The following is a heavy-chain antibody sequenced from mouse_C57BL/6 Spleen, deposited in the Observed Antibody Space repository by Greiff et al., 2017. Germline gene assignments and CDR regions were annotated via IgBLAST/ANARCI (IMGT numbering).Heavy chain of an antibody. Sequence: VQLQQSGPELVKPGASVKISCKASGYAFSSSWMNWVKQRPGKGLEWIGRIYPGDGDTNYNGKFKGKATLTADKSSSTAYLQLSSLTSEDSAVYYCASILLYAMDYWGQGTSVTDSS. CDR1: GYAFSSSW. J-gene: IGHJ4*01. CDR3: ASILLYAMDY. CDR2: IYPGDGDT. V-gene: IGHV1-82*01.